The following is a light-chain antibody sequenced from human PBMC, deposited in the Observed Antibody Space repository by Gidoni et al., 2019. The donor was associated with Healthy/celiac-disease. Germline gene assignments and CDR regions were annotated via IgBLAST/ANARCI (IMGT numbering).Light chain of an antibody. J-gene: IGKJ5*01. CDR2: AAS. Sequence: DIQLTQSPSFLSASVGDRDTITCRASQGISSYLAWYQQKPGKAPKLLIYAASTLQRGVPSRFSGSGSGTEFTLTISSLQPEDFATYYCQQLNSYPITFXXXTRLEIK. CDR3: QQLNSYPIT. V-gene: IGKV1-9*01. CDR1: QGISSY.